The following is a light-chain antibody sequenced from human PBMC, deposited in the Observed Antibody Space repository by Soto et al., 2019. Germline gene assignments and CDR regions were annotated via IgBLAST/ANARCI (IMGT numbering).Light chain of an antibody. V-gene: IGKV1-27*01. CDR2: AAS. CDR1: RDIDNS. CDR3: QKYNKAPWI. Sequence: DIQVTQSPPSLSASVGDRVTITCRASRDIDNSLAWYQQVPGKVPKLLIYAASTLQSGVPSRFRGSGSGTSFILTITSLQPEDVATYYCQKYNKAPWIFGQGTKVEV. J-gene: IGKJ1*01.